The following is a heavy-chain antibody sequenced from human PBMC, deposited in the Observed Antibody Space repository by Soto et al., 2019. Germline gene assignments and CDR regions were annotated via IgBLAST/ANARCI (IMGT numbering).Heavy chain of an antibody. D-gene: IGHD6-6*01. J-gene: IGHJ4*02. CDR1: GYTFTTYG. CDR3: ARDPATAYTSSSFDY. CDR2: ISAYDGNT. V-gene: IGHV1-18*04. Sequence: GASVKVSCKASGYTFTTYGITWLRQAPGQGLEWMGWISAYDGNTNYAQKLQGRVSMTTVPSTNTAYMELRSLRSDDTAVYYCARDPATAYTSSSFDYWGQGTLVTVSS.